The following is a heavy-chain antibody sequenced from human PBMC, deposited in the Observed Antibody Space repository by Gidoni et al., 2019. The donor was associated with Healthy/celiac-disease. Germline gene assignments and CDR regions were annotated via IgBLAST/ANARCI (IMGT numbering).Heavy chain of an antibody. V-gene: IGHV4-61*02. CDR3: ARINTHYDILTGYYPNWYFDL. CDR2: IYTSGST. Sequence: QVQLQESGPGLVKPSQTLSLTCTVSGGSISSGSYYWSWIRQPAGKGLEWIGRIYTSGSTNYNPSLKSRVTISVDTSKNQFSLKLSSVTAADTAVYYCARINTHYDILTGYYPNWYFDLWGRGTLVTVSS. J-gene: IGHJ2*01. D-gene: IGHD3-9*01. CDR1: GGSISSGSYY.